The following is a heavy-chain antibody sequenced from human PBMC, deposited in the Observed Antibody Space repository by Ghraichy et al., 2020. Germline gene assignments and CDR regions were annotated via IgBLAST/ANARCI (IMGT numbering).Heavy chain of an antibody. CDR3: AREEDIIVVPATFDP. V-gene: IGHV1-69*04. CDR2: LITLGNVV. D-gene: IGHD3-16*02. Sequence: SVKVSCMASGDTFTSYSINWVRQAPGQGLEWMGRLITLGNVVNYAQKFQGRLSLTANISTTTAYLELSSLTFEDTAVYYCAREEDIIVVPATFDPWGQGTQVTVSS. CDR1: GDTFTSYS. J-gene: IGHJ5*02.